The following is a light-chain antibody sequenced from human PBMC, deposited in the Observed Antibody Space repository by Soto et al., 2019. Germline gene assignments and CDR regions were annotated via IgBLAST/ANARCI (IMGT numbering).Light chain of an antibody. V-gene: IGLV2-14*01. CDR1: SSDVGAYNY. CDR3: SSYKHATTYV. J-gene: IGLJ1*01. Sequence: QSVLNQPPAVSESTGQSITIYCTGNSSDVGAYNYDSWYQQYPGEAPKVIIYDVSHRPAGVSNRFSGSKSGTPPPLTISGLQTQDEADYSCSSYKHATTYVFGTGTKVTVL. CDR2: DVS.